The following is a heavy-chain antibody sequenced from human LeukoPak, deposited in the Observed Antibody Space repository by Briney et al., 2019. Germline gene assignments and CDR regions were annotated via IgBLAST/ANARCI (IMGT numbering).Heavy chain of an antibody. D-gene: IGHD3-10*01. CDR3: ERWGVEAGMND. CDR1: GLSLGKEA. Sequence: GRSLGWSCEGSGLSLGKEAISLVGEALRKRLEWVANINSDGSETSYVDSVKGRFIISRDNAKKSMSLQMNSLKGEETAVYKCERWGVEAGMNDCGQRTLVTVSS. CDR2: INSDGSET. V-gene: IGHV3-7*01. J-gene: IGHJ1*01.